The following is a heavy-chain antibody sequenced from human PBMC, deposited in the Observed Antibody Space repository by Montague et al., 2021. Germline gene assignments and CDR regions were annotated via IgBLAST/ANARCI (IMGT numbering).Heavy chain of an antibody. Sequence: TLSLTCTVSGGSISRGGYYWSWLRQLPGQGLVWIGYIFYSGNTYYNPSIKSRVTISVDTSKNQFSLKLSSVTAADTAVYYCARAEDYYGSGSYLGFDYWGQGILVTVSS. CDR2: IFYSGNT. CDR3: ARAEDYYGSGSYLGFDY. CDR1: GGSISRGGYY. V-gene: IGHV4-31*03. J-gene: IGHJ4*02. D-gene: IGHD3-10*01.